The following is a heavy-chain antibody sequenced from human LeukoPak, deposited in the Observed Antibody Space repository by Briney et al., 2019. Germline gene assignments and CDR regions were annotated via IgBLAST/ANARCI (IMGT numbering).Heavy chain of an antibody. CDR3: ARDPRGYYDFY. Sequence: GGSLRLSCAASGFIFSNYNMNWVRRAPGKGLEWVSSITGGGTYIYYADSLKGRFTASRDNAKKSVYLQMNSLRAEDTAVYYCARDPRGYYDFYWGQGTLVTVSS. CDR1: GFIFSNYN. D-gene: IGHD3-22*01. J-gene: IGHJ4*02. V-gene: IGHV3-21*01. CDR2: ITGGGTYI.